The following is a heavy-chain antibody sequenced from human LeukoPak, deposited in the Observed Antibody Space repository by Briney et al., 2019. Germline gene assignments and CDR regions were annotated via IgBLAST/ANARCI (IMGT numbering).Heavy chain of an antibody. D-gene: IGHD3-22*01. Sequence: GGSLRLSCAAAGFTFGSSAMSWVRQAPGKGLEWVSGINSRGDKTYYADSVKGRFTISRDNSKNTLYLQMNSLRAEDTAVYHCVKKFYYYSVRNYAFDIWGQGTMVTVSS. V-gene: IGHV3-23*01. CDR3: VKKFYYYSVRNYAFDI. CDR2: INSRGDKT. J-gene: IGHJ3*02. CDR1: GFTFGSSA.